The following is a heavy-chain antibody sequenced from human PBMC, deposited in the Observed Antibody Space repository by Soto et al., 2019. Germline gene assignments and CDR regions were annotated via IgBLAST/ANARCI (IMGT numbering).Heavy chain of an antibody. J-gene: IGHJ6*04. CDR3: ATGNGYKWNRRKYYYYYGMDV. V-gene: IGHV1-8*01. Sequence: ASVKVSCKASGYTVTSYDINWVRQANGKGHEWMGWMNPNSGNTGYAQKSQGRVTMTRNTSISTAYMELSSLRSEDTAVYYCATGNGYKWNRRKYYYYYGMDVWGKGTTVTVSS. CDR2: MNPNSGNT. CDR1: GYTVTSYD. D-gene: IGHD1-20*01.